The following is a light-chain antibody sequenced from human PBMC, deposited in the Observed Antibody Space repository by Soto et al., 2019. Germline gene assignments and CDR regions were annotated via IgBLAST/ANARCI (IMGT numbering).Light chain of an antibody. V-gene: IGLV2-14*01. Sequence: SALTQPASVSGSPGQSITISCTGTSSDVGGYDYVSWYQHHPGKAPKLMIYEVRDRPSGVSNRFSGSKSGNTASLTISGLQAEDEADYYCNSYTTATTLVFGTGTKVTVL. CDR2: EVR. CDR3: NSYTTATTLV. J-gene: IGLJ1*01. CDR1: SSDVGGYDY.